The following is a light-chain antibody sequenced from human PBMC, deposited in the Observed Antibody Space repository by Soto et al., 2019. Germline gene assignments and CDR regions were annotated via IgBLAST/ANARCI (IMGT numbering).Light chain of an antibody. V-gene: IGLV2-14*01. CDR3: SSYTSSSTPCV. CDR2: EVS. CDR1: SSDLGGYNY. Sequence: QSVLTQPASVSGSPGQSITISCTGTSSDLGGYNYVSWYQHHPGKASKLMIYEVSNRPSGVSNRFSGSKSGNSASLTISGLQAEDEADYYCSSYTSSSTPCVFGTGTKVTVL. J-gene: IGLJ1*01.